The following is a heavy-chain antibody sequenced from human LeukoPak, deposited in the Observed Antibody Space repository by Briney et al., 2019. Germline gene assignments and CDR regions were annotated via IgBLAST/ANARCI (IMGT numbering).Heavy chain of an antibody. CDR3: ARQAYTAYCGGDCYLGGPFDY. CDR2: IYYSGST. V-gene: IGHV4-39*01. Sequence: PSETLSLTCTVSGGSISSSSYYWGWIRQPPGKGLEWIGSIYYSGSTYYNPPLKSRVTISVDTSKNQFSLKLSSVTAADTAVYYCARQAYTAYCGGDCYLGGPFDYWGQGTLVTVSS. J-gene: IGHJ4*02. CDR1: GGSISSSSYY. D-gene: IGHD2-21*01.